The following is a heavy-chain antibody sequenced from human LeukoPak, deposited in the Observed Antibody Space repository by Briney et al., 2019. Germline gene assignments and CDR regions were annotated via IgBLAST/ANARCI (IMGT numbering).Heavy chain of an antibody. CDR2: NSGNGGST. J-gene: IGHJ3*02. CDR1: RFTISSYA. V-gene: IGHV3-64D*09. D-gene: IGHD3-10*02. CDR3: LTPSRVVRGVSRNDAFDI. Sequence: GGSLTLSCTATRFTISSYAMHWVRQAPGKGLEYVSGNSGNGGSTHYADSVKGRFTISRDNSKNTLYLQMSSLRAEDTSMYYCLTPSRVVRGVSRNDAFDIWGQGTMVTVSS.